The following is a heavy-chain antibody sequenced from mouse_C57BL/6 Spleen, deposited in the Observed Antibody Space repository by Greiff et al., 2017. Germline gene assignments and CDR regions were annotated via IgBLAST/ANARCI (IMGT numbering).Heavy chain of an antibody. D-gene: IGHD4-1*01. CDR1: GYTFTSYW. Sequence: QVQLKQPGAELVRPGTSVKLSCKASGYTFTSYWMHWVKQRPGQGLEWIGVIDPSDSYTNYNQKFKGKATLTVDTSSSTAYMQLSSLTSEDSAVYYCARSLGTGTHYFDYWGQGTTLTVSS. J-gene: IGHJ2*01. V-gene: IGHV1-59*01. CDR3: ARSLGTGTHYFDY. CDR2: IDPSDSYT.